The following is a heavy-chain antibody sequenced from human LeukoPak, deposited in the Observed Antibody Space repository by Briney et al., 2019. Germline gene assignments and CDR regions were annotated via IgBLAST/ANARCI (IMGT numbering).Heavy chain of an antibody. Sequence: GGSLRLSCEASGFTVRNNYMTWVRQAPGKGLEWVSVIYSGGGTYYADSVKGRFTISRDNSKNTLYLQMSSLRAEDTAVYYCVKDRPGYCSGGSCYSFGAFDIWGQGTMVTVSS. V-gene: IGHV3-66*01. CDR1: GFTVRNNY. J-gene: IGHJ3*02. CDR2: IYSGGGT. CDR3: VKDRPGYCSGGSCYSFGAFDI. D-gene: IGHD2-15*01.